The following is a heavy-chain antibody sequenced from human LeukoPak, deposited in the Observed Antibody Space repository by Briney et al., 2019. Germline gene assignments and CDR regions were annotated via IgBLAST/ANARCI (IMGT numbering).Heavy chain of an antibody. D-gene: IGHD6-13*01. CDR3: AREGGGIAADLGFDY. CDR1: GYTFTSYY. V-gene: IGHV1-46*01. CDR2: INPSGGST. Sequence: ASVKVSCKASGYTFTSYYMHWVRQAPGQGLEWMGIINPSGGSTSYAQTFQGRVTMTRDMSTSTVYMELSSLRSEDTAVYYCAREGGGIAADLGFDYWGQGTLVTVSS. J-gene: IGHJ4*02.